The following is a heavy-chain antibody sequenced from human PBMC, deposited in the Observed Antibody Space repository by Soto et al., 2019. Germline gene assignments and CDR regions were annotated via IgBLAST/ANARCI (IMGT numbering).Heavy chain of an antibody. V-gene: IGHV4-59*01. CDR2: IYYNGST. D-gene: IGHD2-21*02. J-gene: IGHJ4*02. CDR1: GGSISSYY. Sequence: PSETLSLTCTVSGGSISSYYWSWIRQPPGKGLEWIGFIYYNGSTNYNPSLKSRVTISVDTSKNQFSLKLSSVTAADTAVYYCARGVVTFDYWGQGTLVTVSS. CDR3: ARGVVTFDY.